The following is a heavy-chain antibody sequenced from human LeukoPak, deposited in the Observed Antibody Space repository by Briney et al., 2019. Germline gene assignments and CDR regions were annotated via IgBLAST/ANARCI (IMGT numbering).Heavy chain of an antibody. D-gene: IGHD5-12*01. CDR3: ARVPYGSGYDPFDY. J-gene: IGHJ4*02. Sequence: GGSLRLSCAASGFTFSSYSMNWVRQAPGKGLEWASYISSSSSTIYYADSVKGRFTISRDNAKNSLYLQMNSLRAEDTAVYYCARVPYGSGYDPFDYWGQGTLVTVSS. V-gene: IGHV3-48*01. CDR2: ISSSSSTI. CDR1: GFTFSSYS.